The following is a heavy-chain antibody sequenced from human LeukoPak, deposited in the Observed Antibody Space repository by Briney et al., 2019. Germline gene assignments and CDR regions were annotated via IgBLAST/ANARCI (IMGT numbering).Heavy chain of an antibody. CDR1: GYTFTSYG. CDR2: ISAYNGNT. J-gene: IGHJ6*02. CDR3: ARDGEYYYDSSGSSHTNYYCYGMDV. V-gene: IGHV1-18*01. Sequence: ASVKVSCKASGYTFTSYGISWVRQAPGQGLEWMGWISAYNGNTNYAQKLQGRVTMTTDTSTSTAYMELRSLRSDDTAVYYCARDGEYYYDSSGSSHTNYYCYGMDVWGQGTTVTVSS. D-gene: IGHD3-22*01.